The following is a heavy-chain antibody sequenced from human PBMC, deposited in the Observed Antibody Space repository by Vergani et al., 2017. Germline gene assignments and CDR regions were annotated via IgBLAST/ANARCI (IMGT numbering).Heavy chain of an antibody. D-gene: IGHD3-9*01. CDR3: ARGDILTGYYPYYFDY. CDR1: GGSISSYY. V-gene: IGHV4-59*01. J-gene: IGHJ4*02. Sequence: QVQLQQWGAGLLKPSETLSLTCAVSGGSISSYYWSWIRQPPGKGLEWIGYIYYSGSTNYNPSLKSRVTISVDTSKNQFSLKLSSVTAADTAVYYCARGDILTGYYPYYFDYWGQGTLVTVSS. CDR2: IYYSGST.